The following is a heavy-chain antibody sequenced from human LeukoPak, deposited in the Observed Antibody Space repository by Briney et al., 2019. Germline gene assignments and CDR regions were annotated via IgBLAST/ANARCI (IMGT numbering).Heavy chain of an antibody. Sequence: ASVKVSCKASGGTFSSYAISWVRQAPGQGLEWMGGIIPIFGTANYAQKFQGRVTITADESTSTAYMELSSLRSEDTAVYYCARGRGQWLARYPYYYYGMDVWGQGTTVTVSS. D-gene: IGHD6-19*01. V-gene: IGHV1-69*13. CDR1: GGTFSSYA. CDR3: ARGRGQWLARYPYYYYGMDV. J-gene: IGHJ6*02. CDR2: IIPIFGTA.